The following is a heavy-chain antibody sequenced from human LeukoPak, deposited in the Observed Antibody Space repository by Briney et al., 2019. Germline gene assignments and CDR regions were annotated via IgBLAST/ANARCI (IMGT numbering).Heavy chain of an antibody. V-gene: IGHV4-61*01. CDR1: GGSVSRSLNK. Sequence: PSEARSLTRSVAGGSVSRSLNKWGWIRQPPGKGREGIGEISYSGSASYNPSLRRRVTISIDTSTNQLCLAAGSVTTPDSAAYYCATEAECSGGSRHPYGWFDPWGQGHQVIVSS. J-gene: IGHJ5*02. D-gene: IGHD2-15*01. CDR2: ISYSGSA. CDR3: ATEAECSGGSRHPYGWFDP.